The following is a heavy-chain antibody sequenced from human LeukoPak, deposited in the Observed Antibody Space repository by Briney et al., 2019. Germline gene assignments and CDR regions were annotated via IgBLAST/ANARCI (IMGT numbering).Heavy chain of an antibody. CDR2: IYSGGST. V-gene: IGHV3-66*01. J-gene: IGHJ4*02. D-gene: IGHD5-12*01. CDR3: ARSAGIAATIVLGY. CDR1: GFTVSSNY. Sequence: PGGSLRLSCAASGFTVSSNYMSWVRQAPGKGLEWVSLIYSGGSTYYADSVKGRFTISRDNSKNTLYLQMDSLRVEDTAVYYCARSAGIAATIVLGYWGQGTLVTVSS.